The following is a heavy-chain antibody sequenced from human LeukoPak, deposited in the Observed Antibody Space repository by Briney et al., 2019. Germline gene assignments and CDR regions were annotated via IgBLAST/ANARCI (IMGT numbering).Heavy chain of an antibody. Sequence: GGSLRLSCRASGSKVRDVWMSWIRQAPGRGLEWLGRIKSKSEGGTLDYVAPVKGRFIISRDDSKNTVSLQMNSLKTEDTAVYYCTTDPRHWGQGTVVTVSS. CDR3: TTDPRH. CDR2: IKSKSEGGTL. CDR1: GSKVRDVW. V-gene: IGHV3-15*01. J-gene: IGHJ4*02.